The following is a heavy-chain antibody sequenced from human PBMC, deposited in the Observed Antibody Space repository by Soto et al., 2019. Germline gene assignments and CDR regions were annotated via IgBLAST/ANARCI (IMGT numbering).Heavy chain of an antibody. CDR3: ARDYRVSEIFGVVINYAMDV. D-gene: IGHD3-3*01. Sequence: SETLSLTCTVSGGSITSSYWSWIRRPPGKGLEWIAYIYDTGISGYTPSTSYNPSLKSRVTMSVDTSKSQFSLKLTSVTAADTAVYYCARDYRVSEIFGVVINYAMDVWGQGTTVT. CDR1: GGSITSSY. CDR2: IYDTGISGYTPST. J-gene: IGHJ6*02. V-gene: IGHV4-59*01.